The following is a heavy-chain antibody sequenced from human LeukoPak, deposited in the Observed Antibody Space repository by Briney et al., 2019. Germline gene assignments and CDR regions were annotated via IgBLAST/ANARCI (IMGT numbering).Heavy chain of an antibody. CDR1: GGTFSSYA. CDR3: ASENSSGQGGGANWFDP. J-gene: IGHJ5*02. CDR2: IIPIFGIA. V-gene: IGHV1-69*04. Sequence: GSSVKVSCKASGGTFSSYATSWVRQAPGQGLEWMGRIIPIFGIANYAQKFQGRVTITADKSTSTAYMELSSLRSEDTAVYYCASENSSGQGGGANWFDPWGQGTLVTVSS. D-gene: IGHD6-19*01.